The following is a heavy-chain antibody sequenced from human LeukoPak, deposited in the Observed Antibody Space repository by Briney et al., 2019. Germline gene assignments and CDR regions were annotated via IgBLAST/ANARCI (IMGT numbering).Heavy chain of an antibody. CDR3: ARKNWNSGYFDY. J-gene: IGHJ4*02. CDR2: IYHSGST. V-gene: IGHV4-4*02. CDR1: GFTFSSYSM. D-gene: IGHD1-7*01. Sequence: PGGSLRLSCAASGFTFSSYSMNWVRQAPGKGLEWIGEIYHSGSTNYNPSLKSRVTISVDESKKQFSLKLSSVTAADTAFYYCARKNWNSGYFDYWGQGTLVTVSS.